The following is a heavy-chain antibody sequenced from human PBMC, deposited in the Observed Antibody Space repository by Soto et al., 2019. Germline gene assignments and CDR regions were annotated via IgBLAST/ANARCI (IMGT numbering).Heavy chain of an antibody. CDR2: INPSGGST. CDR1: GYTFTSYY. Sequence: ASLKVSCKASGYTFTSYYMHCVRQAPGQGLEWMGIINPSGGSTSYAQKFQGRVTMTRDTSTSTVYMELSSLRSEDTAVYYCARFHKEILEWSTPLSYYYYYGMDVWGQGTTVTVSS. V-gene: IGHV1-46*01. D-gene: IGHD3-3*01. J-gene: IGHJ6*02. CDR3: ARFHKEILEWSTPLSYYYYYGMDV.